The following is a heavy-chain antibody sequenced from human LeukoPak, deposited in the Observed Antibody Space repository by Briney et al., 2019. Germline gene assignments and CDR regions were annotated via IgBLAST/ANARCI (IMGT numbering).Heavy chain of an antibody. D-gene: IGHD6-13*01. Sequence: GGSLRPSCAVSALTFRNAWMEWVRQAPGTRREWVGRSESNTDGGTTDYAEPVKDRFTISRDDSNTTLYLQMNSMKTEDTAVYYCTTGIYTGSCYWGQGTLVTVSS. CDR3: TTGIYTGSCY. J-gene: IGHJ4*02. V-gene: IGHV3-15*07. CDR2: SESNTDGGTT. CDR1: ALTFRNAW.